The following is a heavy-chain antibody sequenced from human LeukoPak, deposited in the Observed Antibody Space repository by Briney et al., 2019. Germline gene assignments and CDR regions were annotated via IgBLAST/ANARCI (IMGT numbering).Heavy chain of an antibody. D-gene: IGHD4-17*01. CDR1: GSTFSNYW. Sequence: GGSLRLSCVVSGSTFSNYWMHWVRQAPGKGLVWVSRINPDGSRTDYADSVAGRFTISRDNAKNSLYLQMNSLRAEDTAVYYCARVRTVTLGRYFDYWGQGTLVTVSS. CDR3: ARVRTVTLGRYFDY. V-gene: IGHV3-74*01. CDR2: INPDGSRT. J-gene: IGHJ4*02.